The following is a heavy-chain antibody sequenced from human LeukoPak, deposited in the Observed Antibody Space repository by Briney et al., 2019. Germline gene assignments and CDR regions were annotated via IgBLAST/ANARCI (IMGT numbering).Heavy chain of an antibody. D-gene: IGHD6-19*01. CDR2: ISYDGSNK. CDR3: ARGKAVAGTFSWFDP. V-gene: IGHV3-30-3*01. J-gene: IGHJ5*02. CDR1: GFTFSSYA. Sequence: PGRSLRLSCAASGFTFSSYAMHWVRQAPGKGLEWVAVISYDGSNKYYADSVKGRFTISRDNAKNTLYLQMNSLRAEDTAVYYCARGKAVAGTFSWFDPWGQGTLVTVSS.